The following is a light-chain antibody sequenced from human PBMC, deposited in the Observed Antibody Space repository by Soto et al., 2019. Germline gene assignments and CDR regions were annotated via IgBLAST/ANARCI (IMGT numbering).Light chain of an antibody. CDR1: QSVGSY. CDR2: DAS. J-gene: IGKJ5*01. CDR3: EQRNNWLRIT. V-gene: IGKV3-11*01. Sequence: EVLLTQSPATLSLSPGERATLSCRASQSVGSYLAWYQQKPGQAPRLLIYDASKRATDIPTRFSGSGSGTDFTLTISSLEPEDFAVYYGEQRNNWLRITFGQGTRLESK.